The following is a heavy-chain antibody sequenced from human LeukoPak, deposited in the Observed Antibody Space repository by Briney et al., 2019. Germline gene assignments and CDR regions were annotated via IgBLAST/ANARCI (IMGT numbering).Heavy chain of an antibody. CDR1: GFTFSSYA. CDR3: AKDLDTMVRGVAYYFDY. J-gene: IGHJ4*02. CDR2: ISGSGGST. Sequence: GGSLRLSCAASGFTFSSYAMSWVRQAPGKGLEWVSAISGSGGSTYYADSVKGRFTISRDNSENTLYLQMNSLRAEDTAVYYCAKDLDTMVRGVAYYFDYWGQGTLVTVSS. D-gene: IGHD3-10*01. V-gene: IGHV3-23*01.